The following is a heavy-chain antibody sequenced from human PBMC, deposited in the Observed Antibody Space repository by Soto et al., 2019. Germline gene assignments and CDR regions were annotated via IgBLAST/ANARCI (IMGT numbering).Heavy chain of an antibody. CDR3: ARPRDCSGGSCYSLDAFDI. CDR1: GGSISRSSYY. Sequence: LSLTCTVSGGSISRSSYYWGWIRQPPGEGLEWIGSIYYSGSTYYHPSLKSRVTISVDTSKNQFSLKLRSVTAADTAVYYCARPRDCSGGSCYSLDAFDIWGQGTMVTVSS. V-gene: IGHV4-39*01. CDR2: IYYSGST. D-gene: IGHD2-15*01. J-gene: IGHJ3*02.